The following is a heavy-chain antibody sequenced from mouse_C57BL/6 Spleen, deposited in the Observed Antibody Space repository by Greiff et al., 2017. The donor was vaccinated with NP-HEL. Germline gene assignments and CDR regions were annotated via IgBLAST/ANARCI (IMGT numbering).Heavy chain of an antibody. CDR1: GYTFTDYN. D-gene: IGHD1-1*01. J-gene: IGHJ3*01. CDR2: INPNNGGT. CDR3: ARAHYYGSSYSFAY. V-gene: IGHV1-22*01. Sequence: VQLQQSGPELVKPGASVKMSCKASGYTFTDYNMHWVKQSHGKSLEWIGYINPNNGGTSYNQKFKGKATLTVNKSSSTAYMELRSLTSEDSAVYYCARAHYYGSSYSFAYWGQGTLVTVSA.